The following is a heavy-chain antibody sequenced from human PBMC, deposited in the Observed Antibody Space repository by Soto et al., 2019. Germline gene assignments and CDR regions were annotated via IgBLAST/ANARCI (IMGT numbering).Heavy chain of an antibody. CDR2: VYYTGST. V-gene: IGHV4-59*01. J-gene: IGHJ4*02. CDR3: ARSVAVPGAHIDY. CDR1: GGSLSGSY. Sequence: KSSESLSLTCSVSGGSLSGSYWSWIRQSQGKGLSWLGYVYYTGSTNYCPSLRSRVSISVDTSKNEFSLRLSSVTAADTAVYFCARSVAVPGAHIDYWGQGTQVTVSS. D-gene: IGHD6-19*01.